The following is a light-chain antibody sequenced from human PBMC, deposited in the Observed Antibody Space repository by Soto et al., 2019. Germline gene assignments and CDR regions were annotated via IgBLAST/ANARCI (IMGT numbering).Light chain of an antibody. CDR3: QQYGRSPPIT. V-gene: IGKV3-20*01. CDR2: DAS. CDR1: QAVNTR. Sequence: EIVLTQSPATLSSFPGDRVTLSCRASQAVNTRLAWYQHRPGQAPRLLIYDASTRATGIPARFSGSGSGTDFTLTISRVEPEDVAVYHCQQYGRSPPITFGQGTRLEIK. J-gene: IGKJ5*01.